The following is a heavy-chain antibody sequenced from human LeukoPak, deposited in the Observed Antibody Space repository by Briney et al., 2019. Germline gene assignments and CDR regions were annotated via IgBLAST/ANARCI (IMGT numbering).Heavy chain of an antibody. CDR2: IYHSGST. CDR3: ARASSGRPTTMVRGVIIINWFDP. V-gene: IGHV4-38-2*02. CDR1: GYSISSGYY. Sequence: SETLSLTCTVSGYSISSGYYWGWIRQPPGKGLEWIGSIYHSGSTYYNPSLKSRVTISVDTSKNQFSLKLSSVTAADTAVYYCARASSGRPTTMVRGVIIINWFDPWGQGTLVTVSS. J-gene: IGHJ5*02. D-gene: IGHD3-10*01.